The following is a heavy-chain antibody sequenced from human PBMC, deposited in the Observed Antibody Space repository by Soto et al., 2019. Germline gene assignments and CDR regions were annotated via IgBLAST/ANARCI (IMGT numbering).Heavy chain of an antibody. D-gene: IGHD2-21*02. V-gene: IGHV4-59*01. Sequence: SETLSLTCTVSGGSISSYYWSWIRQPPGKGLEWIGYTYYSGSTNYNPSLKSRVTISVDTSKNQFSLKLSSVTAADTAVYYCARGLYCGGDCYSWFDPWGQGTLVTVSS. CDR3: ARGLYCGGDCYSWFDP. J-gene: IGHJ5*02. CDR1: GGSISSYY. CDR2: TYYSGST.